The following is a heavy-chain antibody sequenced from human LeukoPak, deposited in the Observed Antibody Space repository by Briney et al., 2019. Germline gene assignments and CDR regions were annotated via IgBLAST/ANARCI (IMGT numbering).Heavy chain of an antibody. CDR1: GYTFTGYY. CDR2: IYPHSGGT. D-gene: IGHD1-26*01. V-gene: IGHV1-2*02. CDR3: ARDQVDAGSYFAFFDY. J-gene: IGHJ4*02. Sequence: GASVKVSCKASGYTFTGYYIHWVRQAPGQGPEWMGWIYPHSGGTNYAQKFQGRVTMTRDTSISTAYMELSRLRSDDTAVYYCARDQVDAGSYFAFFDYWGQGILVTVSS.